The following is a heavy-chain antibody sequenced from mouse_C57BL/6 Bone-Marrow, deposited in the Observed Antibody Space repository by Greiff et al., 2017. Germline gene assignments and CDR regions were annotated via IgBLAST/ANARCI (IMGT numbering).Heavy chain of an antibody. J-gene: IGHJ3*01. CDR3: AWLRFAY. Sequence: VQLQESGPGLVQPSQSLSITCTVSGFSLTSYGVHWVRQSPGKGLEWLGVIWSGGSTDYNAAFISRLSISKDNSKSQVFFKMNSLQAYDTAIYYCAWLRFAYWGQGTLVTVSA. CDR2: IWSGGST. CDR1: GFSLTSYG. V-gene: IGHV2-2*01. D-gene: IGHD2-2*01.